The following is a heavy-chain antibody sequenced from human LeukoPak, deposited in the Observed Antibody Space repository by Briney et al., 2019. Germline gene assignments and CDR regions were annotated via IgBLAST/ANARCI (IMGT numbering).Heavy chain of an antibody. CDR1: GYTFNSYD. J-gene: IGHJ6*02. CDR2: MNPNSGNT. CDR3: ARSFVPNIVVVPVGMDV. V-gene: IGHV1-8*01. Sequence: ASVKVSCKASGYTFNSYDINWVRQATGQGLEWMGWMNPNSGNTAYAQKFQGRVTMTRNTPISTAYMELSSLRSEDTAVYYCARSFVPNIVVVPVGMDVWGQGTTVTVSS. D-gene: IGHD2-2*01.